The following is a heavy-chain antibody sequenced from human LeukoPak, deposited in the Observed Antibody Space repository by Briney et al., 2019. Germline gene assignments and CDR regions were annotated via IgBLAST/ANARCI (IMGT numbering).Heavy chain of an antibody. CDR3: ARDRYCSGGSCYGGDY. J-gene: IGHJ4*02. Sequence: PGGSLRLSCAASGFTFSNYSMNWVRQAPGKGLEWVSYISSSSRTMYYADSVKGRFTISRDNAKNSLFLQMNSLRAEDTAVYYCARDRYCSGGSCYGGDYWGQGTLVTVSS. D-gene: IGHD2-15*01. CDR2: ISSSSRTM. CDR1: GFTFSNYS. V-gene: IGHV3-48*01.